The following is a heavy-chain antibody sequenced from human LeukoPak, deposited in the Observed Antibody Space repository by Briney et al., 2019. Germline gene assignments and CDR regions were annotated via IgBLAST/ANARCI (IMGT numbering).Heavy chain of an antibody. Sequence: GGALRDTCAASGFTFSSYSMNWVRQAPGKGLEWVSSISSRNSYIYYADSVNGRFTISRDNAKNSLYLQMNSLRDEDTAVYYCARDSSLSARRRWFDPWGQGPVHRVSS. D-gene: IGHD6-6*01. V-gene: IGHV3-21*01. J-gene: IGHJ5*02. CDR1: GFTFSSYS. CDR3: ARDSSLSARRRWFDP. CDR2: ISSRNSYI.